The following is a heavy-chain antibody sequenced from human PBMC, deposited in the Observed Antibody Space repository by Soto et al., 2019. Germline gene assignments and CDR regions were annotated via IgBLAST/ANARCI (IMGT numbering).Heavy chain of an antibody. CDR1: GFTFSNYG. CDR2: TSYDERSK. CDR3: ANSYYVFCRGFSTDYFYGMAV. Sequence: GGSLRLSCAASGFTFSNYGMHWVRQAPGKGLEWVAVTSYDERSKYYADSVKGRFTISRDLSKNTLYLEMNSLRAEDTAVYYCANSYYVFCRGFSTDYFYGMAVWRQGTTVTVSS. V-gene: IGHV3-30*18. J-gene: IGHJ6*02. D-gene: IGHD3-3*01.